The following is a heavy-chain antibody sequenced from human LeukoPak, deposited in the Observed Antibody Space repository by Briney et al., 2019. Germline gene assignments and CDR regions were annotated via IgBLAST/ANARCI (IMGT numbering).Heavy chain of an antibody. CDR1: GFTFSNCA. Sequence: GGSLRLSCAASGFTFSNCAMTWVRHAPGKGLEWVSSISDSAGATYYADSVRGRFTISRDNSGSTLYLQMNSLRADDTAVYYCARNENSGWGYFDYWGQGTLVTVSS. CDR3: ARNENSGWGYFDY. J-gene: IGHJ4*02. CDR2: ISDSAGAT. D-gene: IGHD5-12*01. V-gene: IGHV3-23*01.